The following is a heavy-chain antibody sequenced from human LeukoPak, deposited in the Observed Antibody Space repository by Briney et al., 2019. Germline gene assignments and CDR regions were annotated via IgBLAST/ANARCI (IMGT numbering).Heavy chain of an antibody. CDR2: IYYSGST. V-gene: IGHV4-39*01. CDR1: GGSISSSSYY. Sequence: PSETLSLTCTVSGGSISSSSYYWGWIRQPPGKGLEWIGSIYYSGSTYYNPSLKSRVTISVDTSKNQFSLKLSSVTAADTAVYYCARHLNYYDSSGYPDYWGQGTLDTVSS. D-gene: IGHD3-22*01. J-gene: IGHJ4*02. CDR3: ARHLNYYDSSGYPDY.